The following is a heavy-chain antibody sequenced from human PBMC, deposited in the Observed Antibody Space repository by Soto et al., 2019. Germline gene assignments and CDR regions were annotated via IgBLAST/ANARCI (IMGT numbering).Heavy chain of an antibody. Sequence: QVQMQESGPGLVKPSQTLSLTCSVSGASIRSGGFYWSWLRQSPGKGLEWIGHIYYTGSTFVSPSVKGRLTISLDTSKNQFSLDLSSVTAADTAMYYCARIEMASIKWGRGTLVTVAS. CDR1: GASIRSGGFY. CDR3: ARIEMASIK. CDR2: IYYTGST. V-gene: IGHV4-31*03. D-gene: IGHD5-12*01. J-gene: IGHJ4*02.